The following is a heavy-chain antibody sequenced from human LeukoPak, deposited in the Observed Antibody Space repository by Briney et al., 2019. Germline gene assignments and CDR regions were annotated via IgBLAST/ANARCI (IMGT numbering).Heavy chain of an antibody. CDR3: ARVVKSNYVGYYYYYGMDV. CDR1: GGSFSGYY. D-gene: IGHD4-4*01. CDR2: INHSGST. J-gene: IGHJ6*02. V-gene: IGHV4-34*01. Sequence: PSETLSLTCAVYGGSFSGYYWSWIRQPPGKGLEWIGEINHSGSTNYNPSLKSRVTISVDTSKNQFSLKLSSVTAADTAVYYCARVVKSNYVGYYYYYGMDVWGQGTTVTISS.